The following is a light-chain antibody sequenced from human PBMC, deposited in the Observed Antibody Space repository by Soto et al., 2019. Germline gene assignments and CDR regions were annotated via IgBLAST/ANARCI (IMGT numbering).Light chain of an antibody. CDR3: MQGTHWPLT. CDR1: QSLVHSSGNTF. Sequence: VVMTQSPLSLPVTIGQPASISCRSSQSLVHSSGNTFLNWFQQRPGQSPRRLIYNVSKRDSGVPDRFSGSGSGSDCTLKISRVEAEDVGVYYCMQGTHWPLTFGGGTKVEI. CDR2: NVS. J-gene: IGKJ4*01. V-gene: IGKV2-30*02.